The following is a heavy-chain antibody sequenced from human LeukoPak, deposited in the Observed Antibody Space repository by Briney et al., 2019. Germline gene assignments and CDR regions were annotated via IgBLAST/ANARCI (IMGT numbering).Heavy chain of an antibody. CDR3: ARGGVTIFGVVTTIDY. CDR1: GYTFTSYG. J-gene: IGHJ4*02. D-gene: IGHD3-3*01. Sequence: ASVKVSCKASGYTFTSYGISWVRQAPGQGLEWMGWVSAYTGNTNYAQKLQGRVTMTTDTSTSTAYIKLRSLRSDDTAVYCCARGGVTIFGVVTTIDYWGQGTLVTVSS. V-gene: IGHV1-18*01. CDR2: VSAYTGNT.